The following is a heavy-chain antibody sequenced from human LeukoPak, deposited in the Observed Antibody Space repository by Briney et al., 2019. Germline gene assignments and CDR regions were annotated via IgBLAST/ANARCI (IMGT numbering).Heavy chain of an antibody. CDR2: IYYSGST. Sequence: SETLSLTCTVSGGSISSYYWSWIRQPPGKGLEWTGYIYYSGSTNYNPSLKSRVTISVDTSKNQFSLKLSSVTAADTAVYYCARHFLGYGKGRMDVWGQGTTVTVSS. V-gene: IGHV4-59*08. J-gene: IGHJ6*02. CDR1: GGSISSYY. D-gene: IGHD5-18*01. CDR3: ARHFLGYGKGRMDV.